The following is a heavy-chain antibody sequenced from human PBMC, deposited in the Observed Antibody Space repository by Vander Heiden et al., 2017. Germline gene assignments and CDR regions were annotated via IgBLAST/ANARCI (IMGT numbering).Heavy chain of an antibody. Sequence: EVQLVESGGGLVQPGGSLRLSCAASGFTFSRYSMNWVRQAPGKGLEWVSYISSSSSTIYYADSVKGRFTISRDNAKNSLYLQMNSLRDEDTAVYYCARGNLVVVPAARVFDYWGQGTLVTVSS. CDR2: ISSSSSTI. D-gene: IGHD2-2*01. V-gene: IGHV3-48*02. CDR1: GFTFSRYS. J-gene: IGHJ4*02. CDR3: ARGNLVVVPAARVFDY.